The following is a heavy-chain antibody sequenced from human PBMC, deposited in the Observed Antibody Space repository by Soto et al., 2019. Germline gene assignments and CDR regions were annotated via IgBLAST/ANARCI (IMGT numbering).Heavy chain of an antibody. V-gene: IGHV1-46*01. D-gene: IGHD3-10*01. CDR3: ARSSGGVLGIIIEGSNWLAP. CDR1: PGPLTGSF. Sequence: XAVKGYCMGPPGPLTGSFIHGGRQPPAQGVAGMGIINPNGGSTRFAQTFQGRITMTTDTSTSTVYMELRSLRSEATAVYYCARSSGGVLGIIIEGSNWLAPWGQGSLVTVSS. J-gene: IGHJ5*02. CDR2: INPNGGST.